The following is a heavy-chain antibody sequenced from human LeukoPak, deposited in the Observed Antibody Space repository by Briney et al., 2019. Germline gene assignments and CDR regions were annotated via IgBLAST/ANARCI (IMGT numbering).Heavy chain of an antibody. V-gene: IGHV1-24*01. CDR3: VTGFTTMAVDYFDY. Sequence: GASVKVSCKVSGKTLSDLSIHWLRQPPGKGLEWLGGSDPEDGERIYAQMFQGRVTMTEDTSIDTAYMELSSLRSEDTAVHYCVTGFTTMAVDYFDYWGQGTLVTVSP. D-gene: IGHD5-18*01. J-gene: IGHJ4*02. CDR1: GKTLSDLS. CDR2: SDPEDGER.